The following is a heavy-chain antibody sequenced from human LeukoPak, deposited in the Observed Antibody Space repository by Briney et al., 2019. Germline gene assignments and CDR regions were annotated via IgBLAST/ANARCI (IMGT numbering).Heavy chain of an antibody. CDR2: IYHSGST. J-gene: IGHJ4*02. CDR3: ARGDYGGNFDY. Sequence: SETLSLTCTVSGGSVSSGSYYWSWIRQPPGKGLEWIGYIYHSGSTYYNPSLKSRVTISVDRSKNQFSLKLSSVTAADTAVYYCARGDYGGNFDYWGQGTLVTVSS. D-gene: IGHD4-23*01. V-gene: IGHV4-61*01. CDR1: GGSVSSGSYY.